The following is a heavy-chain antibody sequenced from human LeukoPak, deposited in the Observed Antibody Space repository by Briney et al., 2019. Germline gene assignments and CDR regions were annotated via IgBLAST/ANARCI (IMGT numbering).Heavy chain of an antibody. D-gene: IGHD3-9*01. Sequence: PGGSLRLSCAASGFTFSSYAMHWVRQAPGKGLEWVAVISYDGSNKYYADSVKGRFTISRDNSKNTLYLQMNSLRAEDTAVYYCARVRGYDILTGYYDYWGQGTLVTVSS. CDR3: ARVRGYDILTGYYDY. CDR1: GFTFSSYA. V-gene: IGHV3-30-3*01. CDR2: ISYDGSNK. J-gene: IGHJ4*02.